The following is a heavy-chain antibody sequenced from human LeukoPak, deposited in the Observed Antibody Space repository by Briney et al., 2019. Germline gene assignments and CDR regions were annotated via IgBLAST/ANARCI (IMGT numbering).Heavy chain of an antibody. J-gene: IGHJ4*02. CDR2: IYYSGST. V-gene: IGHV4-31*03. CDR3: AKAPMRGIPNFDY. D-gene: IGHD3-22*01. CDR1: GGSISSGGYY. Sequence: SQTLSLTCTVSGGSISSGGYYWSWIRQHPGKGLEWIGYIYYSGSTDYNPSLTSRVTMSVDMSKNQFSLKLSSVTAADTAVYYCAKAPMRGIPNFDYWGQGTLVTVSS.